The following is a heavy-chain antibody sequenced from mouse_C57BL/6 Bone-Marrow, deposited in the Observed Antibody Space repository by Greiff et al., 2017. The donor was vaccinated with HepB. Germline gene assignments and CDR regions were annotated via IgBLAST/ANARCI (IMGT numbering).Heavy chain of an antibody. J-gene: IGHJ4*01. V-gene: IGHV2-5*01. CDR3: ATPMITTLDYYAMDY. D-gene: IGHD2-4*01. CDR1: GFSLTSYG. CDR2: IWRGGST. Sequence: VMLVESGPGLVQPSQSLSITCTVSGFSLTSYGVHWVRQSPGKGLEWLGVIWRGGSTDYNAAFMSRLSITKDNSKSQVFFKMNSLQADDTAIYYCATPMITTLDYYAMDYWGQGTSVTVSS.